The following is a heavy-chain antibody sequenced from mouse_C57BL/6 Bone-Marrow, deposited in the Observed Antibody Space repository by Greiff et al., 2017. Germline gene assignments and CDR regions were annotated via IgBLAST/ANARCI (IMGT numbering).Heavy chain of an antibody. J-gene: IGHJ1*03. CDR2: IFPGSGST. D-gene: IGHD2-4*01. CDR1: GYTFTDYY. CDR3: ARYDYGYFDV. Sequence: VQLQQSGPELVKPGASVKISCKASGYTFTDYYINWVKQRPGQGLEWIGWIFPGSGSTYYNEKFKGKATLTVDTSSSTAYMLLSRLTSEDSAVYFCARYDYGYFDVWGTGTTVTVSS. V-gene: IGHV1-75*01.